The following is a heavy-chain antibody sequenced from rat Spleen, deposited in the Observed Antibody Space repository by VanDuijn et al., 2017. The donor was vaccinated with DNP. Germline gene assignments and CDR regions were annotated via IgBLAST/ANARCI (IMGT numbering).Heavy chain of an antibody. CDR1: GYSITTNH. CDR3: ARWTRYFDY. Sequence: EVQLQESGPGLVKPSQSLSLTCSVTGYSITTNHWGWIRKFPRNKMEYIGNISYSGSTNYNPSLRSRITITRDTSKNHFFLHLNSVTTDDTATYYCARWTRYFDYWGQGVMVTVSS. J-gene: IGHJ2*01. V-gene: IGHV3-1*01. CDR2: ISYSGST. D-gene: IGHD1-7*01.